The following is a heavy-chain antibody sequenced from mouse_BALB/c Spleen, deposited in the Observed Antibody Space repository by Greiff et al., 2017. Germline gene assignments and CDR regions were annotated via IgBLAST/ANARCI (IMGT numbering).Heavy chain of an antibody. Sequence: VQLKQSGAELVKPGASVKLSCTASGFTFKDTYMHWVKQRPEQGLEWIGRIDPANGHTKYDPKFKDKATLTADKSSSTAYMQLSSLTSEDSAVYYCAIKGLPNYAMDYWGQGTSVTVSS. CDR3: AIKGLPNYAMDY. J-gene: IGHJ4*01. V-gene: IGHV14-3*02. CDR1: GFTFKDTY. CDR2: IDPANGHT. D-gene: IGHD2-4*01.